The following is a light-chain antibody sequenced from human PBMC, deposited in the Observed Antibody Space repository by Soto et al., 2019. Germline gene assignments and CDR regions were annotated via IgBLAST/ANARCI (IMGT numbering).Light chain of an antibody. V-gene: IGKV3-20*01. J-gene: IGKJ1*01. CDR1: QSVSSNY. CDR2: AAS. Sequence: EIVLTQSPGTLSLSPGERATLSCRASQSVSSNYLGWYQQKPGQAPRLLIYAASSRATGIPDRFSGSGSGTDFTLTISRLEPEDFAVYFCQQYGSSPWTFGQVTKVEIK. CDR3: QQYGSSPWT.